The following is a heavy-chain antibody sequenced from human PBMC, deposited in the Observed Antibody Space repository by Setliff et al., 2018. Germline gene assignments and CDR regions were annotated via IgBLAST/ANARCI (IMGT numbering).Heavy chain of an antibody. CDR3: ARPRLPMVRAFFDY. CDR1: GFPFSTYA. CDR2: ISGSGGST. D-gene: IGHD3-10*01. Sequence: GGSLRLSCAASGFPFSTYAMSWVRQAPGKGLEWVSSISGSGGSTYYTDSVKGRFTISRDNAKNSLSLQMNSLRAEDTAVYYCARPRLPMVRAFFDYWGQGTLVTVSS. V-gene: IGHV3-23*01. J-gene: IGHJ4*02.